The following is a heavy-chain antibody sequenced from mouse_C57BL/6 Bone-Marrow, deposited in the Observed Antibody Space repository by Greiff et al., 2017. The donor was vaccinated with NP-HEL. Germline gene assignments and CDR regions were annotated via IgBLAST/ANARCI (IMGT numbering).Heavy chain of an antibody. CDR2: ISSGGDYI. CDR3: TRGEDDYDVGYFDY. V-gene: IGHV5-9-1*02. D-gene: IGHD2-4*01. CDR1: GFTFSSYA. J-gene: IGHJ2*01. Sequence: EVMPVESGEGLVKPGGSLKLSCAASGFTFSSYAMSWVRQTPEKRLEWVAYISSGGDYIYYADTVKGRFTISRDNARNTLYLQMSSLKSEDTAMYYCTRGEDDYDVGYFDYWGQGTTLTVSS.